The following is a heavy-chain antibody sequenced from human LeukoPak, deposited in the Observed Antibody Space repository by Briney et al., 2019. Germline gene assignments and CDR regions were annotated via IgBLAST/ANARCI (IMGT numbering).Heavy chain of an antibody. CDR1: GYTFSSYG. V-gene: IGHV1-18*01. CDR3: ARDDLVVVVAVGVHHAFDV. D-gene: IGHD2-15*01. J-gene: IGHJ3*01. Sequence: AASVKVSCKASGYTFSSYGISWVRQAPGQGLEWMGWVSAFNGNTNYAQNFQGRLTMTADTSTNTAYMELRSLRSDDSAVYYCARDDLVVVVAVGVHHAFDVWGQGTMVTVSS. CDR2: VSAFNGNT.